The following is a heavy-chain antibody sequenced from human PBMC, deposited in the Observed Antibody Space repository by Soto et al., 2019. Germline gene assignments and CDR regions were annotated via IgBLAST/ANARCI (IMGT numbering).Heavy chain of an antibody. V-gene: IGHV1-69*06. J-gene: IGHJ6*02. Sequence: QVQLVQSGAEVKKPGSSVKVSCKASGGTFSSYAISWVRQAPGQGLEWMGGIIPIFGTANYAQKFQGRVTITADKSTSTAYMELSSLRSEDTAVYYCARDKGRMTTVPVGMDVWGQGTTVTVSS. CDR1: GGTFSSYA. CDR3: ARDKGRMTTVPVGMDV. CDR2: IIPIFGTA. D-gene: IGHD4-4*01.